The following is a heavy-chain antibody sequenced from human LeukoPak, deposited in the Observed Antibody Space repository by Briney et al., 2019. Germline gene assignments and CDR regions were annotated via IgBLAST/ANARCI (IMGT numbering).Heavy chain of an antibody. J-gene: IGHJ5*01. V-gene: IGHV1-8*01. D-gene: IGHD2-15*01. CDR2: MNPNSGNT. CDR3: ARDRYCSGGSCYGDWFDS. CDR1: GYTFTSYD. Sequence: ASVKVSCKASGYTFTSYDINWVRQATGQGLERMGWMNPNSGNTGYAQKFQGRVTMTRNTSISTAYMELSSLRSENTAVYYCARDRYCSGGSCYGDWFDSWGQGTLVTVSS.